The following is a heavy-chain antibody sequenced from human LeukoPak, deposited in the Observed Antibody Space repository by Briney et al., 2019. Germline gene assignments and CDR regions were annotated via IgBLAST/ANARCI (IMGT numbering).Heavy chain of an antibody. V-gene: IGHV3-33*01. Sequence: GGSLRLSCAASGFTFSSYGMHWVRQAPGKGLDWVAVIWYNGSNKYYADSVKGRFTISRDNSKNTLYLQMNSLRAEDTAVYYCARAGIVGALGSFDIWGQGTMVTVSS. J-gene: IGHJ3*02. D-gene: IGHD1-26*01. CDR1: GFTFSSYG. CDR2: IWYNGSNK. CDR3: ARAGIVGALGSFDI.